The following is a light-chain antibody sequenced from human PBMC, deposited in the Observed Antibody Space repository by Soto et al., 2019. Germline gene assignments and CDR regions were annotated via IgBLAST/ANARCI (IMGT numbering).Light chain of an antibody. CDR2: GVP. CDR1: QSVSSNF. J-gene: IGKJ1*01. V-gene: IGKV3-20*01. Sequence: EIVLTQSPGTLSLSPGERATLSCRASQSVSSNFVAWYQEKPGQAPSLLIYGVPSRATGIPDTFSGRGSGTDFTLTITRLEPEDFAVYYCQHYGYSLWTFGQGTKVEIK. CDR3: QHYGYSLWT.